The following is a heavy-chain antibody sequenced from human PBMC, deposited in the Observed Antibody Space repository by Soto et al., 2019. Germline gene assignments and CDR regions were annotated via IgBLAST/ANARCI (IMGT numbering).Heavy chain of an antibody. Sequence: EVQLVESGGGLVQPGGSLRLSCAASGFTFSSYWMHWVRQAPGKGLVWVSRINSDGSSTSYADSVKGRFTTSRDNAKNTLYLQMNSLRAEDTAVYYCARAHARAFTLFYWGQGTLVTVSS. CDR2: INSDGSST. D-gene: IGHD2-15*01. CDR1: GFTFSSYW. V-gene: IGHV3-74*01. CDR3: ARAHARAFTLFY. J-gene: IGHJ4*02.